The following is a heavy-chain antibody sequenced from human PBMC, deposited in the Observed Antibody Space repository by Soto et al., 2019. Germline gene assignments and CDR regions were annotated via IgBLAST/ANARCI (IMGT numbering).Heavy chain of an antibody. V-gene: IGHV3-23*01. CDR1: GFTFSSYA. D-gene: IGHD2-15*01. CDR3: AKDIRYCSGGSCYSHYFDY. CDR2: ISGSGGST. Sequence: EVQLLESGGGLVQPGGSLRLSCAASGFTFSSYAMSWVRQAPGKGLEWVSAISGSGGSTYYADSVKGRFTISKYNSENTLYLQMNSLRADDTAVYYCAKDIRYCSGGSCYSHYFDYWGHGTLVTVSS. J-gene: IGHJ4*01.